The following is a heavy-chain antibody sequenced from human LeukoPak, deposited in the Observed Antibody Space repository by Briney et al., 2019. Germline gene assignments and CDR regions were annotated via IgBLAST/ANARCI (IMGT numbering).Heavy chain of an antibody. D-gene: IGHD5-24*01. J-gene: IGHJ4*02. CDR3: ARGDGYNFLDY. V-gene: IGHV3-23*01. CDR1: GFTFNTYG. Sequence: GGSLRLSCAASGFTFNTYGMSWVRQAPGKGLEWAAAIRESGASTYYADSLKGRFTISRDNAKNSLFLQMNSLRGEDTAVYYCARGDGYNFLDYWGQGTLVTVSS. CDR2: IRESGAST.